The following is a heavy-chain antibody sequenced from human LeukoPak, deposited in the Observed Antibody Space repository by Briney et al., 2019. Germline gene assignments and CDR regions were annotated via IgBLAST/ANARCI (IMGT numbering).Heavy chain of an antibody. J-gene: IGHJ6*03. CDR1: GGSFSGYY. CDR3: ARGLTGTMVRFSNYFYMDV. Sequence: EASETLSLTCGVHGGSFSGYYWTWIRQAPGKGLELIGEINYLGTTSYNPSLKSRVTLSVDPSKNQFSLRLRSVTAADTAVYYCARGLTGTMVRFSNYFYMDVWGNGTTVSVSS. CDR2: INYLGTT. D-gene: IGHD1-1*01. V-gene: IGHV4-34*01.